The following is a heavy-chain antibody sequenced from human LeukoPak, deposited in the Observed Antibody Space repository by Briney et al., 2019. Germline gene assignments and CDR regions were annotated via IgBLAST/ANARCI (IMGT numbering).Heavy chain of an antibody. CDR1: GFTFSSYG. J-gene: IGHJ6*02. CDR3: ARDTGGSELGFIYYYYYGMDV. V-gene: IGHV3-33*01. Sequence: GGSLRPSCAASGFTFSSYGMHWVRQAPVKGLEWVAFIWSDGSNKYHADSVKGRFTVSRDNSRNTLYLQMNILRAEDTAVYYCARDTGGSELGFIYYYYYGMDVWGQGTTVTVSS. D-gene: IGHD1-26*01. CDR2: IWSDGSNK.